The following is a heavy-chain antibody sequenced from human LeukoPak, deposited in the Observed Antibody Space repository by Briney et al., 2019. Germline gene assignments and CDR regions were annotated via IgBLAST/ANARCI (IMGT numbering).Heavy chain of an antibody. D-gene: IGHD5-18*01. CDR3: ARWQYSYFDY. V-gene: IGHV4-39*07. CDR1: GGSISSSSYY. CDR2: IYYSGST. Sequence: PSETLSLTCTVSGGSISSSSYYWGWIRQPPGKGLEWIGSIYYSGSTYYNPSLKSRVTMSVDTSKNQFSLKLSSVTAADTAVYYCARWQYSYFDYWGQGTLVTVSS. J-gene: IGHJ4*02.